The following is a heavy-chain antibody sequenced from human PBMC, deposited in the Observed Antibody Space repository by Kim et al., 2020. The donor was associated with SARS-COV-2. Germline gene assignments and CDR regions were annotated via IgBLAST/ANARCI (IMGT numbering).Heavy chain of an antibody. V-gene: IGHV3-13*01. Sequence: SPGSVKGRFTISRENAKNYLYLQMNSLRAGDTAVYYCARECSGGTGAFDIWGQGTMVTVSS. CDR3: ARECSGGTGAFDI. D-gene: IGHD2-15*01. J-gene: IGHJ3*02.